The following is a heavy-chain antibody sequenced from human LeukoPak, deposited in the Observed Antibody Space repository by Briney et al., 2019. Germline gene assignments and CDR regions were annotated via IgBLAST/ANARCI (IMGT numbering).Heavy chain of an antibody. CDR1: GGSIGNVDYY. J-gene: IGHJ6*02. V-gene: IGHV4-30-4*01. D-gene: IGHD2-8*02. CDR3: SGGVRECYYYGMDV. CDR2: IYYSGST. Sequence: SETLSLTCTVSGGSIGNVDYYWSWIRQPPGKGLEWIGYIYYSGSTYYNPSLKSRVTISVDTSKNQFSLKLSSVTAADTAVYYCSGGVRECYYYGMDVWGQGTTVTVSS.